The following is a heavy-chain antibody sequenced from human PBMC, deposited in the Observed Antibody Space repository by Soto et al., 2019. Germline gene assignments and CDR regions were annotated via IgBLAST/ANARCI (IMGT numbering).Heavy chain of an antibody. V-gene: IGHV3-30*18. J-gene: IGHJ4*02. Sequence: VQLVESGGGVVQPGRSLRLSCAASGFTFSTFDMHWVRQAPGKGLEWVTFISHDGSNKYYADSVKGRFTISRDNSKNTLYLQMNSLRAEDTAVYFCAKDPDVGTSPYFDYWGQGTLVTVSS. CDR2: ISHDGSNK. D-gene: IGHD1-26*01. CDR3: AKDPDVGTSPYFDY. CDR1: GFTFSTFD.